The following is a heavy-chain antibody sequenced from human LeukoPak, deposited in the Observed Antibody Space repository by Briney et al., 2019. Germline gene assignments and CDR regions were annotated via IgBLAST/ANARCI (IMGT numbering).Heavy chain of an antibody. V-gene: IGHV3-21*01. J-gene: IGHJ6*02. CDR3: AKGQLVDYGMDV. CDR2: IVGSSSYT. Sequence: SGGSLRLSCAASGFTFSSYSMNWVRQAPGKGLEWVAYIVGSSSYTNYADSVKGRFTISRDNGENSLYLQMNSLRDEDTAVYYCAKGQLVDYGMDVWGQGTTVTVSS. CDR1: GFTFSSYS. D-gene: IGHD6-13*01.